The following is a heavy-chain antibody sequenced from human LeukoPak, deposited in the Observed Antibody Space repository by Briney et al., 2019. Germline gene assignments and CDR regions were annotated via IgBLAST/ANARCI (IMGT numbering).Heavy chain of an antibody. CDR1: GFTFTNSA. Sequence: ASVSVSHAASGFTFTNSAMRWVRPARGQRLEWIGWIVVGSGNTNYAQKFQERVTITRDMSTSTAYMELSSLRAEDTAVYYCAGYCDGDCLYDCWGQGTLVTVSS. CDR2: IVVGSGNT. D-gene: IGHD2-21*02. V-gene: IGHV1-58*02. CDR3: AGYCDGDCLYDC. J-gene: IGHJ4*02.